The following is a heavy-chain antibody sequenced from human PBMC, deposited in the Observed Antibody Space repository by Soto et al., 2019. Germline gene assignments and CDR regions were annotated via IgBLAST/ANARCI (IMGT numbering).Heavy chain of an antibody. V-gene: IGHV3-23*01. J-gene: IGHJ6*02. D-gene: IGHD6-19*01. CDR2: ISGSGGST. CDR1: GFTFSSHA. CDR3: AKGTSIAVAGTGRRYYYYYGMDV. Sequence: GGSLRLSCAASGFTFSSHAMSWVRQAPGKGLEWVSAISGSGGSTYYADSVKGRFTISRDNSKNTLYLQMNSLRAEDTAVYYCAKGTSIAVAGTGRRYYYYYGMDVWGQGTTVTVSS.